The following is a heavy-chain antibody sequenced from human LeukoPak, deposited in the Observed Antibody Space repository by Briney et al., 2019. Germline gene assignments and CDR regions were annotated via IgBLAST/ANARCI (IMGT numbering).Heavy chain of an antibody. D-gene: IGHD3-10*01. CDR3: ARYSAIGSPFDI. Sequence: SETLSLTCTVSGGSISSYYWSWIRQPPGKGLEWIGYIYYSGSTNYNPSLKSRVTISVDTSKNQFSLKLSSVTAADTAVYYCARYSAIGSPFDIWGQGTMVTVSS. J-gene: IGHJ3*02. CDR2: IYYSGST. V-gene: IGHV4-59*01. CDR1: GGSISSYY.